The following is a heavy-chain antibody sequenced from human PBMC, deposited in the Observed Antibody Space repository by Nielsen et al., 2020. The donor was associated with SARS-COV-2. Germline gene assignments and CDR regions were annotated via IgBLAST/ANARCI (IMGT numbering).Heavy chain of an antibody. CDR1: GFSFGDYS. Sequence: GESLKISCTASGFSFGDYSMTWVRQAPGKGLEWVGLIWSKAYDGTTEYAASVKGRFTISRDDSKNTAYLQMSSLKTEDTAVYYCTRVAYVSYYFDYWGQGSLVTVSS. J-gene: IGHJ4*02. CDR2: IWSKAYDGTT. V-gene: IGHV3-49*04. CDR3: TRVAYVSYYFDY. D-gene: IGHD3-10*02.